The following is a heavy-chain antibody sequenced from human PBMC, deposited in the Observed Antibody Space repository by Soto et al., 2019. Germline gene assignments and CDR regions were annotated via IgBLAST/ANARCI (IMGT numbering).Heavy chain of an antibody. Sequence: RASVKVSCKASGYTFTSYGISWVRQAPGQGLEWMGWISAYNGNTNYAQKLQGRVTMTTDTSTSTAYMELRSLRSDDTAVYYCARDRKLHGYCGGDCYSGFDYWGQGTLVTVSS. CDR1: GYTFTSYG. CDR2: ISAYNGNT. CDR3: ARDRKLHGYCGGDCYSGFDY. J-gene: IGHJ4*02. V-gene: IGHV1-18*01. D-gene: IGHD2-21*02.